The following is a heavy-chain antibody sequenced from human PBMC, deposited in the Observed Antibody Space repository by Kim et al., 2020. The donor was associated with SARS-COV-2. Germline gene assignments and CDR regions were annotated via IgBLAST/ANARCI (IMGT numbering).Heavy chain of an antibody. CDR1: GFTFSSYA. J-gene: IGHJ4*02. V-gene: IGHV3-30*04. CDR3: ARGDYGGLFDY. CDR2: ISYDGSNK. Sequence: GGSLRLSWAASGFTFSSYAMHWVRQAPGKGLEWVAVISYDGSNKYYADSVKGRFTISRDNSKNTLYLQMNSLRAEDTAVYYCARGDYGGLFDYWGQGTLVTVSS. D-gene: IGHD4-17*01.